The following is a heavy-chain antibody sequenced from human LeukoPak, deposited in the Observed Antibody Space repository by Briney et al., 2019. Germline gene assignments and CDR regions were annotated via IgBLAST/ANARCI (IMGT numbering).Heavy chain of an antibody. V-gene: IGHV3-30-3*01. D-gene: IGHD4-17*01. CDR3: AREPRLYCDTRGAFDI. Sequence: GGSLRLSCAASGFTFSSYAMHWVRQAPGKGLEWEAGISYDGSNKYYADSVKGRFTISRDNSKNTLYLQMNSLRAEDTAVYYCAREPRLYCDTRGAFDIWGQGTMVTVSS. CDR2: ISYDGSNK. J-gene: IGHJ3*02. CDR1: GFTFSSYA.